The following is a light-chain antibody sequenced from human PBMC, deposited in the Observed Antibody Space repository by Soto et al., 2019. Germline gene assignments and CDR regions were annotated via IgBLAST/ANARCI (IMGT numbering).Light chain of an antibody. Sequence: QSVLTQPASVSGSPGQAITVSCSGTSSDIGAHNFVSWYQQHPGKAPKLIIYEVINRPSGVSDRFSGSKSGNTASLTISGLQYEDEADYYCNSYTPSNTFVFGSGTKVTVL. CDR3: NSYTPSNTFV. V-gene: IGLV2-14*03. J-gene: IGLJ1*01. CDR2: EVI. CDR1: SSDIGAHNF.